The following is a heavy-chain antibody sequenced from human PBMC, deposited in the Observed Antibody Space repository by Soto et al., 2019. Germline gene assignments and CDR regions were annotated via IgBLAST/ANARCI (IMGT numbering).Heavy chain of an antibody. CDR3: ARGLRGGYWLASWAPSY. CDR1: GASVSDYY. Sequence: QVQLQESGPGLVKPSETVSLTCTVSGASVSDYYWSWIRQPPGKGLEWIGFISYSGGTLYNPSLKMRVTISLDTSKNLFSLKLATVTTADTAVYYCARGLRGGYWLASWAPSYWGQGTLVTVSS. V-gene: IGHV4-59*02. J-gene: IGHJ4*02. D-gene: IGHD2-8*02. CDR2: ISYSGGT.